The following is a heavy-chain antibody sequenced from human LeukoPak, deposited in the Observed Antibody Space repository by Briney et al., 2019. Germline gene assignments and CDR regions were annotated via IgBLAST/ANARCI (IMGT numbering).Heavy chain of an antibody. CDR1: VFSLSFFA. Sequence: GSLRNSCTVSVFSLSFFAMSWVRQTLGKGLGWVSTINANSGATSSTAPVRGRFTVSRDNSKSILFLQLNSLRAERTAGYYCAKPISGGLAVTADWFDPWGAGTPVVVSS. V-gene: IGHV3-23*01. D-gene: IGHD6-19*01. CDR3: AKPISGGLAVTADWFDP. J-gene: IGHJ5*01. CDR2: INANSGAT.